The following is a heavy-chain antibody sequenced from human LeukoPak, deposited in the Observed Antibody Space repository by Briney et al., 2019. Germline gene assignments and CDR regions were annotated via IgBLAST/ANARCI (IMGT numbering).Heavy chain of an antibody. CDR3: ARDSAESPDRKPGIAVAISEPDAFDI. D-gene: IGHD6-19*01. V-gene: IGHV4-39*07. J-gene: IGHJ3*02. CDR2: IYYSGST. CDR1: GGSISSSSYY. Sequence: SETLSLTCTVSGGSISSSSYYWGWIRQPPGKGLEWIGSIYYSGSTYYNPSLKSRVTISVDTSKNQFSLKLSSVTAADTAVYYCARDSAESPDRKPGIAVAISEPDAFDIWGQGTMVTVSS.